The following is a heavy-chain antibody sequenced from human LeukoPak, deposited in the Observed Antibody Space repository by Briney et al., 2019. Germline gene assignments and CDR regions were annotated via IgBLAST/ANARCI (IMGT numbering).Heavy chain of an antibody. CDR1: GYTFITYG. V-gene: IGHV1-18*01. Sequence: ASVKVSCKASGYTFITYGLNWVRQAPGQGLEWMGWISAYNGNTNYAQNLQGRVTMTTDTSTSTAYMELRSLRSDDTAVYYCARHLLGGYYYGMDVWGQGTTVTVSS. J-gene: IGHJ6*02. D-gene: IGHD1-26*01. CDR2: ISAYNGNT. CDR3: ARHLLGGYYYGMDV.